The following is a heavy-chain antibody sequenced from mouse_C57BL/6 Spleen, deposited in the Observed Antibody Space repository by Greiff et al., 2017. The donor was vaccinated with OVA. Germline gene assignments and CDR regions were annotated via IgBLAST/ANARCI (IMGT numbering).Heavy chain of an antibody. V-gene: IGHV1-69*01. D-gene: IGHD2-1*01. CDR1: GYTFTSYW. CDR3: ARVDGNYGAMDY. CDR2: IDPSDSYT. Sequence: QFQLQQPGAELVMPGASVKLSCKASGYTFTSYWMHWVKQRPGQGLEWIGEIDPSDSYTNYNQKFKGKSTLTVDKSSSTAYMQLSSLTSEDSAVYYCARVDGNYGAMDYWGQGTSVTVSS. J-gene: IGHJ4*01.